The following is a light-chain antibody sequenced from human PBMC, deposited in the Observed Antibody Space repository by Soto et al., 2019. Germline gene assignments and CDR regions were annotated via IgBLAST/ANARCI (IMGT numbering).Light chain of an antibody. CDR1: ISDVGRYNL. CDR2: EDI. J-gene: IGLJ2*01. V-gene: IGLV2-23*01. CDR3: CSYAGGASVV. Sequence: QSVLTQPASVSGSPGQSITISWTGTISDVGRYNLVSWYQQHPDKAPKLIIYEDIERPSGVSHRFSGSTSGNTASLTISGLQTEDEAKYFCCSYAGGASVVFGGGTKLTVL.